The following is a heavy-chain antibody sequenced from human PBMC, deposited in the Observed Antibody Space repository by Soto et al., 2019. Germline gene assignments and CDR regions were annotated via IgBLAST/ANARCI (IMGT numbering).Heavy chain of an antibody. D-gene: IGHD3-22*01. J-gene: IGHJ4*02. V-gene: IGHV4-39*01. CDR3: AGQSYESRGYDYAY. Sequence: QLLLQESGPGLVKPSETLSLTCTVSGGSSSSTSYYWGWIRQHPGKGLEWIGSIYSSGNTYYNPSFTTRVTISVDTSKSHLSLKLSSVTAADTAVYYCAGQSYESRGYDYAYWGQGTLVTVSS. CDR2: IYSSGNT. CDR1: GGSSSSTSYY.